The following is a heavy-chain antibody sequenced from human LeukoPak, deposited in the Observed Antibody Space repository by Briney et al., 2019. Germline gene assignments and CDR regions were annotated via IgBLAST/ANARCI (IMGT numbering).Heavy chain of an antibody. CDR1: GFTFSSYD. CDR2: IGTAGDT. CDR3: ARGNRYGSGHHAFDI. D-gene: IGHD3-10*01. V-gene: IGHV3-13*04. J-gene: IGHJ3*02. Sequence: QPGGSLRLSCAASGFTFSSYDMHWVRQATGKGLEWVSAIGTAGDTYYPGSVKGRFTISRENAKNSLYLQMNSLRAGDTAVYYCARGNRYGSGHHAFDIWGQGTMVTVSS.